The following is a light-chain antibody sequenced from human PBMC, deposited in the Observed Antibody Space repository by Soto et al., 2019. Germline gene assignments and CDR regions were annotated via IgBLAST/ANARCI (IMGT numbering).Light chain of an antibody. V-gene: IGLV2-8*01. CDR3: SSSAGSNNFV. J-gene: IGLJ1*01. Sequence: SALTPPPSASGSPGQAATISCTGTSSDIGAYIYVSWYQQHPGKAPKLMISEVSRRPSGVPERFSGSKSGNTASLTVSGLQADDEAHYYCSSSAGSNNFVFGTGTKVTVL. CDR1: SSDIGAYIY. CDR2: EVS.